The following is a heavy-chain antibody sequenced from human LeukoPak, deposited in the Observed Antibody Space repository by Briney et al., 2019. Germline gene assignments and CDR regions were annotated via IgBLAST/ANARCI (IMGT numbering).Heavy chain of an antibody. Sequence: GGSLRLSCAASGFTFSSYAMSWVRQAPGKGLEWVSAISGSGGSTYYADSVRGRFTISRDNSKNTLYLQMNSLRAEDTAVYYCAKATIWAHYFDYWGQGTLVTVSS. J-gene: IGHJ4*02. V-gene: IGHV3-23*01. CDR2: ISGSGGST. D-gene: IGHD5-12*01. CDR3: AKATIWAHYFDY. CDR1: GFTFSSYA.